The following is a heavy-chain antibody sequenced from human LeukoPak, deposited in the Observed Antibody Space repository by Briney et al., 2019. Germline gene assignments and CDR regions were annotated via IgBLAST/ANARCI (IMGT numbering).Heavy chain of an antibody. Sequence: ASVKVSCKASGYTFTGYYMHWVRQAPGQGLEWMGWINPNSGGTNYAQKFQGRVTMTRDTSISTAYVELSRLRSDDTAVYYCARDLTVTTLYSIDYWGQGTLVTVSS. CDR1: GYTFTGYY. CDR2: INPNSGGT. CDR3: ARDLTVTTLYSIDY. V-gene: IGHV1-2*02. J-gene: IGHJ4*02. D-gene: IGHD4-17*01.